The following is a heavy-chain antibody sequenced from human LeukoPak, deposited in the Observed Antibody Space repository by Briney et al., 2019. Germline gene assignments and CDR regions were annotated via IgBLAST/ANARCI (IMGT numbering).Heavy chain of an antibody. CDR3: AKGGDYYGSGSYIDY. D-gene: IGHD3-10*01. J-gene: IGHJ4*02. V-gene: IGHV3-23*01. CDR1: GFTFSTFA. Sequence: GGSLRLSCAASGFTFSTFAMIWVRQPPGKGLEWVSSIFPSGGEIHYADSVKGRFTISRDNSKNTLYLQMNGLRAVDTALYYCAKGGDYYGSGSYIDYWGQGALVTVSS. CDR2: IFPSGGEI.